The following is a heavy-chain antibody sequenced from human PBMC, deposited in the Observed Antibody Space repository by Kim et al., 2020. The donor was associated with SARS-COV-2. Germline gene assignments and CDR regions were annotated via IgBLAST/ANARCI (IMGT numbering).Heavy chain of an antibody. V-gene: IGHV3-30*18. CDR2: ISYDGSNK. J-gene: IGHJ6*02. Sequence: GGSLRLSCAASGFTFSSYGMHWVRQAPGKGLEWVAVISYDGSNKYYADSVKGRFTISRDNSKNTLYLQMNSLRAEDTAVYYCAKEEGSGYSSGWEYYYYGMDVWGQGTTVTVSS. CDR1: GFTFSSYG. D-gene: IGHD6-19*01. CDR3: AKEEGSGYSSGWEYYYYGMDV.